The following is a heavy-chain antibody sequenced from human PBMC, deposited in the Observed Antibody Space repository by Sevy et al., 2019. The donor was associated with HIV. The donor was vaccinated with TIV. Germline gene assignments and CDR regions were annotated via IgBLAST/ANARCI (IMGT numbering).Heavy chain of an antibody. CDR1: GGSISSSSYY. CDR2: IYYSGST. V-gene: IGHV4-39*01. D-gene: IGHD3-22*01. Sequence: SETLSLTCTVSGGSISSSSYYWGWIRQPPGKGLEWIGSIYYSGSTYYNPSLKSRVTISVDTSKNQFSLKLSSVTAADTAVYYCARRLTLGPGIVGVIRPNDAFDIWGQGTMVTVS. J-gene: IGHJ3*02. CDR3: ARRLTLGPGIVGVIRPNDAFDI.